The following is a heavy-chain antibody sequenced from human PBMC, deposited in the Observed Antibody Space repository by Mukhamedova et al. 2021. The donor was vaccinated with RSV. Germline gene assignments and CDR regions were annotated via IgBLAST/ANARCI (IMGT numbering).Heavy chain of an antibody. CDR3: VRGNYIVAVPIDIH. D-gene: IGHD2-2*01. V-gene: IGHV3-64D*09. J-gene: IGHJ4*02. CDR2: ISTNGDST. Sequence: ISTNGDSTWYADSVRGRFTISRDNSKNTLYLQMSSLRPEDTAVYYCVRGNYIVAVPIDIHWGQGTLVTVSS.